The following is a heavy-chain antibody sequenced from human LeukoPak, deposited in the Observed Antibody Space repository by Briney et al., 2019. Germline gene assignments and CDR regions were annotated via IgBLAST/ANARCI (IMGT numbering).Heavy chain of an antibody. Sequence: PGGSLRLSCAASGFTFDDYGMSWVRQAPGKGLEWVSRINWNGGSTGYADSVKGRFTISRDNAKNPLYLQMNSLRAEDTALYYCARLGYYYDSSGYFDYWGQGTLVTVSS. CDR2: INWNGGST. CDR3: ARLGYYYDSSGYFDY. V-gene: IGHV3-20*04. D-gene: IGHD3-22*01. J-gene: IGHJ4*02. CDR1: GFTFDDYG.